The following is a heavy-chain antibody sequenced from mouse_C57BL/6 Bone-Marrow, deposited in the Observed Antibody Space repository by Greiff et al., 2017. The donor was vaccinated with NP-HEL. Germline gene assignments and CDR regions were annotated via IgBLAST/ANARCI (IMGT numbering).Heavy chain of an antibody. D-gene: IGHD1-1*01. CDR1: GYTFTDYE. Sequence: VQLQQSGAELVRPGASVTLSCKASGYTFTDYEMHWVKQTPVHGLEWIGAIDPETGGTAYKQKFKGKAILTADKSSSTAYMELRSLTSEDSADCYCVYYHYFDYWGQGTTLTVSS. J-gene: IGHJ2*01. CDR2: IDPETGGT. CDR3: VYYHYFDY. V-gene: IGHV1-15*01.